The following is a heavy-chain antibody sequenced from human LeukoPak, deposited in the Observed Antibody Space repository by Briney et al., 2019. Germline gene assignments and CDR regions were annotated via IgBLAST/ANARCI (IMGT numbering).Heavy chain of an antibody. CDR2: ISAYNGNT. J-gene: IGHJ6*02. CDR1: GYTFTSYG. D-gene: IGHD1-7*01. CDR3: ARAGTTTFYYYGMDV. Sequence: ASVKVSCKASGYTFTSYGISWVRQAPGQGLEWMGWISAYNGNTNYAQKLQGRVTMTTDTSTSTAYMELRSLRSDDTAVYYCARAGTTTFYYYGMDVWGQGTTVAVSS. V-gene: IGHV1-18*01.